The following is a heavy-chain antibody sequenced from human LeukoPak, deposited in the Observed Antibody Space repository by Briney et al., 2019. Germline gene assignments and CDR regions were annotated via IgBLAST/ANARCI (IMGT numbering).Heavy chain of an antibody. CDR1: GGSISNYF. Sequence: SETLSLTCTVSGGSISNYFWSWVRQPAGKGLERIGCIFTTGSTDYDPSFKSRVTMSVDRSKNQFSLKLTSVTAADTAVYYCARESRDYDGSGFYHDYWGQGILVTVSS. CDR2: IFTTGST. D-gene: IGHD3-22*01. J-gene: IGHJ4*02. V-gene: IGHV4-4*07. CDR3: ARESRDYDGSGFYHDY.